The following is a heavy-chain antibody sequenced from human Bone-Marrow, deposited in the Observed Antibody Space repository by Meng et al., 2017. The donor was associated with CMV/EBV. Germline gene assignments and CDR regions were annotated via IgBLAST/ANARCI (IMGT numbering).Heavy chain of an antibody. CDR3: AITTLVAAFDI. D-gene: IGHD3-22*01. CDR1: GFTFSSYW. Sequence: GESLKISCAASGFTFSSYWMSWVRQAPGKGLEWVANIKQDGSEKYYVDSVKGRFTISRDNAKNSPYLQMNSLRAEDTAVYYCAITTLVAAFDIWGQGTMVTVSS. J-gene: IGHJ3*02. CDR2: IKQDGSEK. V-gene: IGHV3-7*01.